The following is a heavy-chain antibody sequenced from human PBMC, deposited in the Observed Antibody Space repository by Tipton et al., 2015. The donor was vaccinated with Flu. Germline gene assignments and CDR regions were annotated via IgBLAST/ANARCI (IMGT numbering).Heavy chain of an antibody. V-gene: IGHV4-61*02. J-gene: IGHJ3*02. CDR3: ARGVIYYDSSGPITDAFDI. D-gene: IGHD3-22*01. CDR2: IYTSGST. CDR1: GGSISSGSYY. Sequence: TLSLTCTVSGGSISSGSYYWSWIRQPAGKGLEWIGRIYTSGSTNYNPSLKSRVTISVDTSKNQFSLKLSSVTAADTAVYYCARGVIYYDSSGPITDAFDIWGQGTMSPSLQ.